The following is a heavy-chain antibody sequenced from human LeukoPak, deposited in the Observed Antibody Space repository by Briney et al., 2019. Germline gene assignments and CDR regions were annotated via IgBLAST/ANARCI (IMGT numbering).Heavy chain of an antibody. CDR1: GFTFSDYY. V-gene: IGHV3-11*05. Sequence: PGGSLRLSCEASGFTFSDYYMSWIRQAPGKGLEWVSYISTGSSYTNYADSVKGRFTISRDNAKKSLYLQMNSLKTEDTAVYYCTTVVRWGQGTLVTVSS. CDR3: TTVVR. CDR2: ISTGSSYT. J-gene: IGHJ4*02. D-gene: IGHD3-10*01.